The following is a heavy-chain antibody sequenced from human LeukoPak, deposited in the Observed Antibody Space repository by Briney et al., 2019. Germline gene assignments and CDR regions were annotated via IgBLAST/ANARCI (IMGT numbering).Heavy chain of an antibody. CDR1: GYTFTSYG. J-gene: IGHJ4*02. D-gene: IGHD2-2*01. Sequence: AAVKVSCKASGYTFTSYGISWVRQAPGQGGEGMGWISAYNGNTNYAQKLQGRVTMNTDKYTRTAYMEVRRLRDDDTGVYYCATDSFTCSSTSCYQGDYWGQGTLVTVSS. CDR3: ATDSFTCSSTSCYQGDY. V-gene: IGHV1-18*01. CDR2: ISAYNGNT.